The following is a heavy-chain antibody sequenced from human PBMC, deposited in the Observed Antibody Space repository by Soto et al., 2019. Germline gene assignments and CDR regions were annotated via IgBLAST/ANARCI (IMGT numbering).Heavy chain of an antibody. D-gene: IGHD3-22*01. Sequence: ASVKVSCKASGYTFTSYDVNWVRQATGQGLEWMGWMNPNSSNTGYAQKFQGRVNMTRNTSISTAYMELSSLRSEDTAVYYCARDSGYYDSSGYYGGHWFDPWGQGTLVTVS. CDR2: MNPNSSNT. V-gene: IGHV1-8*01. J-gene: IGHJ5*02. CDR3: ARDSGYYDSSGYYGGHWFDP. CDR1: GYTFTSYD.